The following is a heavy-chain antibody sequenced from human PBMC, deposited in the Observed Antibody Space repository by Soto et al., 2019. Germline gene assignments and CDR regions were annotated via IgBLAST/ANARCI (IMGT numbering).Heavy chain of an antibody. CDR3: AKDLYSSETYTYYCGMDV. CDR1: GFTFSRYG. J-gene: IGHJ6*02. CDR2: ISYDGSNK. D-gene: IGHD3-10*01. V-gene: IGHV3-30*18. Sequence: GGSLRLSCAASGFTFSRYGMHWVRQAPGKGLEWVAVISYDGSNKFYADSVKGRFTISRDSSKNTLYLQMNSLRAEDTSVYYCAKDLYSSETYTYYCGMDVWGQGTTVTVSS.